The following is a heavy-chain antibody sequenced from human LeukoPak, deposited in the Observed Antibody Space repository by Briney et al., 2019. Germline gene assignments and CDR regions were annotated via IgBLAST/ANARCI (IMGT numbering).Heavy chain of an antibody. D-gene: IGHD6-13*01. CDR2: IYSGGST. Sequence: GGSLRLSCAASGFTFASYAMSWVRQAPGKGLEWVSVIYSGGSTYYADSVKGRFTISRDNSKNTLYLQMNSLRAEDTAVYYCARSRIAAGPFDIWGQGTMVTVSS. CDR1: GFTFASYA. J-gene: IGHJ3*02. V-gene: IGHV3-53*01. CDR3: ARSRIAAGPFDI.